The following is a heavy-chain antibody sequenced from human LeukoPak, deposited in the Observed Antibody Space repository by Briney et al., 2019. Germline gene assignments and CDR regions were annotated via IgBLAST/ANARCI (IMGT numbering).Heavy chain of an antibody. CDR3: ARSSSWYNYYMDV. Sequence: GESLKISCKGSGYRFTNHWIGWVRQMPGKGLQWMGIIYPGDSDTRYGPSFQGQVTISADKSINTAYLQWSSLKASDTAMYYCARSSSWYNYYMDVWGKGTTVTVSS. V-gene: IGHV5-51*01. J-gene: IGHJ6*03. CDR2: IYPGDSDT. D-gene: IGHD6-13*01. CDR1: GYRFTNHW.